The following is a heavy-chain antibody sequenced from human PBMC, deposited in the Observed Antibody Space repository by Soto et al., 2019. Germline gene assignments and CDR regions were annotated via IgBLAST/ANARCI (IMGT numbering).Heavy chain of an antibody. D-gene: IGHD6-19*01. CDR2: IYYSGGT. J-gene: IGHJ4*02. CDR1: GDSINSNYC. Sequence: QVQLQESGPGLVRPSGTLSLTCAVSGDSINSNYCWTWVRQPPGKGLEWIAEIYYSGGTSYNPSLKSRVTRSMDKSKNQFSLNLTSVPAADTAMYYCARDTGWGLGYWGQGTLVTVSS. V-gene: IGHV4-4*02. CDR3: ARDTGWGLGY.